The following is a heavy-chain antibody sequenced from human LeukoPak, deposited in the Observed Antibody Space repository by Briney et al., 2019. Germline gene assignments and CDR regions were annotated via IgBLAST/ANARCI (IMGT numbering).Heavy chain of an antibody. D-gene: IGHD5-12*01. Sequence: ASVKVSCKASGYTFTSYGISWVRQAPGQGLEWMGLISAYNGNTNYAQKLQGRVTMTTDTSTSTAYMELRSLRSDDTAVYYCARGDLRIVATICFGYWGQGTLVTVSS. CDR2: ISAYNGNT. J-gene: IGHJ4*02. V-gene: IGHV1-18*04. CDR1: GYTFTSYG. CDR3: ARGDLRIVATICFGY.